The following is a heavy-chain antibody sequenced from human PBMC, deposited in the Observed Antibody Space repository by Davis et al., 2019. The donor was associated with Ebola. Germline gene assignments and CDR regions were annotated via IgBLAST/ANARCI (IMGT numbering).Heavy chain of an antibody. Sequence: MPSETLSLTCTVSGGSVSSGSYYWSWIRQPPGKGLEWIGYIYYSGSTNYNPSLKSRVTISVDTSKNQFSLKLSSVTAADTAVYYCARGGAAVDYWGQGTLVTVSS. CDR1: GGSVSSGSYY. CDR2: IYYSGST. J-gene: IGHJ4*02. CDR3: ARGGAAVDY. D-gene: IGHD6-25*01. V-gene: IGHV4-61*01.